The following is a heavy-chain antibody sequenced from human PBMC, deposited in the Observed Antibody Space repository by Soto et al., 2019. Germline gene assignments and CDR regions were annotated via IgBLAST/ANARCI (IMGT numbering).Heavy chain of an antibody. D-gene: IGHD1-26*01. CDR3: TSWELGATYAFDI. Sequence: EVQLVESGGGLVQPGGSLKLSCAASGFTFSGSAMHWVRQASGKGLEWVGRIRSKPNSYATAYAASVKGRFIISRDDSKNTAYLQMNSLKFEDTAVYYCTSWELGATYAFDIWGRGIMVTVSS. V-gene: IGHV3-73*01. J-gene: IGHJ3*02. CDR1: GFTFSGSA. CDR2: IRSKPNSYAT.